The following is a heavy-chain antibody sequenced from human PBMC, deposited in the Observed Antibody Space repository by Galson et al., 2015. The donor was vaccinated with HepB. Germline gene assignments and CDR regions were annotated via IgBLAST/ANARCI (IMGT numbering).Heavy chain of an antibody. CDR3: AHGLTKTVLLWFGTSVYYMDV. CDR2: IYWDDDK. V-gene: IGHV2-5*02. J-gene: IGHJ6*03. D-gene: IGHD3-10*01. Sequence: PALVKPTQTLTLTCTFSGFSLSTSGVGVGWIRQPPGKALEWLALIYWDDDKRYSPSLKSRLTITKDTSKNQVVLTMTNMDPVDTATYYCAHGLTKTVLLWFGTSVYYMDVWGKGTTVTVSS. CDR1: GFSLSTSGVG.